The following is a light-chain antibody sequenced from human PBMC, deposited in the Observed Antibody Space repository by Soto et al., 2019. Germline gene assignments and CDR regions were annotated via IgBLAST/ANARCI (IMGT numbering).Light chain of an antibody. CDR2: AAS. V-gene: IGKV3-15*01. Sequence: EIVMTQSPATLSVSPGERATLSCRASQSVNSKLAWYQQKPGQPPRLLIYAASTRATGVPARFSGGGSGTEFFLTISSLQSEDFAVYYCQQHTDWPPITFGQGTRLEIK. J-gene: IGKJ5*01. CDR3: QQHTDWPPIT. CDR1: QSVNSK.